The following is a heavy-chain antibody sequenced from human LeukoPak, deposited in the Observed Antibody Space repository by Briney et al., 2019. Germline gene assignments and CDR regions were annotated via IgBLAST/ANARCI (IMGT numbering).Heavy chain of an antibody. J-gene: IGHJ4*02. CDR2: INSDGSST. CDR1: GFTFSSYW. Sequence: GGSLRLPCVASGFTFSSYWMYWVRQAPGKGLVWVSRINSDGSSTTYADSVKGRFTISRDNAKNTLYLQMNSLRAEDTAVYYCARGGVPAASDYWGQGTLVTVSS. V-gene: IGHV3-74*01. CDR3: ARGGVPAASDY. D-gene: IGHD2-2*01.